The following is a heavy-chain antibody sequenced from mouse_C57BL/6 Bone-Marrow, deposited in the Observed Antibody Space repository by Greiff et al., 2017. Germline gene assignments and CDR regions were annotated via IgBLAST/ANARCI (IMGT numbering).Heavy chain of an antibody. V-gene: IGHV1-69*01. CDR1: GYTFTSYW. CDR3: ARGTTVDAMDY. D-gene: IGHD1-1*01. J-gene: IGHJ4*01. Sequence: VQLQQSGAELVMPGASVKLSCKASGYTFTSYWMHWVKQRPGQGLEWIGELDPSDSYTNYNQKFKGKSTLTVDKSSSTAYMQLSSLTSEDSAVYDCARGTTVDAMDYWGQGTSVTVSS. CDR2: LDPSDSYT.